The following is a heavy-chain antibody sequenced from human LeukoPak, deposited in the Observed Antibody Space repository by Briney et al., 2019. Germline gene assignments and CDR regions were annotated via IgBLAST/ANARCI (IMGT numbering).Heavy chain of an antibody. J-gene: IGHJ4*02. CDR3: ASQPKGRIQLWLDY. Sequence: ASVKVSCKASGYIFTGYYMHWVRQAPGQGLEWMGSINPNSGGTNYAQKFQGRVTMTRDTSISTAYMELSRLRSDDTAVYYCASQPKGRIQLWLDYWGQGTLVTVSS. CDR2: INPNSGGT. CDR1: GYIFTGYY. V-gene: IGHV1-2*02. D-gene: IGHD5-18*01.